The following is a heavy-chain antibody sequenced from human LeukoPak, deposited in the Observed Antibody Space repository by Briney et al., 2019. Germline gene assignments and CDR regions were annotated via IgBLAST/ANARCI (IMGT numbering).Heavy chain of an antibody. Sequence: GRSLRLSCAASGFTFSSYAMHWVRQAPGKGLEWVAVISYDGSNKYYADSVKGRFTISRDNSKNTLYLQMNSLRAEDTAVYYCAKDLGVVKAANWGQGTLVTVSS. CDR3: AKDLGVVKAAN. J-gene: IGHJ4*02. CDR2: ISYDGSNK. V-gene: IGHV3-30-3*01. D-gene: IGHD3-3*01. CDR1: GFTFSSYA.